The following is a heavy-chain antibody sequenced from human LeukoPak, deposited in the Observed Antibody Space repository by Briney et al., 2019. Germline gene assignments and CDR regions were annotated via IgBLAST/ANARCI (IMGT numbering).Heavy chain of an antibody. CDR1: GGSTSSYY. J-gene: IGHJ4*02. CDR2: IYYSGST. Sequence: PSETLSLTCTVSGGSTSSYYWSWIRQPPGKGLEWIGYIYYSGSTNYNPSLKSRVTISVDTSKNQFSLKLSSVTAADTAVYYCARVEMATIAPTFDYWGQGTLVTVSS. V-gene: IGHV4-59*01. D-gene: IGHD5-24*01. CDR3: ARVEMATIAPTFDY.